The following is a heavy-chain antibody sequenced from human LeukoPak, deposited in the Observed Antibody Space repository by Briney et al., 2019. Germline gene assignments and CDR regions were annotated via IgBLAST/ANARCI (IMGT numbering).Heavy chain of an antibody. J-gene: IGHJ5*01. CDR2: IYQSGRT. V-gene: IGHV4-38-2*02. CDR3: ARGTSGSFYS. Sequence: PSETLSLTCTVSGFSISGGYYWGWVRQPPGKGLEWIGSIYQSGRTNYNPSLKSPVTISVDTSKNQFSLKLTSVTAADTAVYVCARGTSGSFYSWGQGTLVTVSS. D-gene: IGHD1-26*01. CDR1: GFSISGGYY.